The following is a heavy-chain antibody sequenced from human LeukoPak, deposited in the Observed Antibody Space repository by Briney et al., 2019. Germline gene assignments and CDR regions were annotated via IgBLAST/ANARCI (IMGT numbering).Heavy chain of an antibody. J-gene: IGHJ6*03. CDR1: GGSISSYY. CDR3: VKGGVGSGSNPYYMDV. CDR2: ISWNSGSI. Sequence: LSLTCTVSGGSISSYYWSWVRQAPGKGLEWVSGISWNSGSIGYADSVKGRFTISRDNAKHSLYLQMNSLRAEDMALYYCVKGGVGSGSNPYYMDVWGKGTTVTVSS. D-gene: IGHD2-15*01. V-gene: IGHV3-9*03.